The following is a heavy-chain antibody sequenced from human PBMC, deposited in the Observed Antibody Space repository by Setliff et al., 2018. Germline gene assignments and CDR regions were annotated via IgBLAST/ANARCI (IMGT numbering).Heavy chain of an antibody. CDR3: ARGRNVAARLFDS. J-gene: IGHJ4*02. CDR2: INHSGSS. CDR1: GFSFSNTK. V-gene: IGHV4-34*01. Sequence: PGGSLRLSCLASGFSFSNTKMTWIRQPPGKGLEWIGEINHSGSSRYSPSLRSRVTISVDTSKNQFSLTLTSVTAADTAVYYCARGRNVAARLFDSWGRGNLVTVSS. D-gene: IGHD6-6*01.